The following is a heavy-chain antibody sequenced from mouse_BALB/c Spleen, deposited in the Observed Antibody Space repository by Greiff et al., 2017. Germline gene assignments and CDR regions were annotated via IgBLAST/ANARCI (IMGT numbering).Heavy chain of an antibody. J-gene: IGHJ1*01. Sequence: EVQLVESGGGLVQPGGSRKLSCAASGFTFSSFGMRWVRQAPEKGLEWVAYISSGSSTIYYADTVKGRFTISRDNPKNTLFLQMTSLRSEDTAMYYCARGYFDVWGAGTTVTVSS. CDR3: ARGYFDV. CDR2: ISSGSSTI. CDR1: GFTFSSFG. V-gene: IGHV5-17*02.